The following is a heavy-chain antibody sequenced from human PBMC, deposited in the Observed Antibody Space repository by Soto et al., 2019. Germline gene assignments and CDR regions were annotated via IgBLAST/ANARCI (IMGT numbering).Heavy chain of an antibody. CDR2: IYSGGNP. CDR3: TRGHNSDC. V-gene: IGHV3-53*01. D-gene: IGHD2-21*01. CDR1: GFSVGGNY. J-gene: IGHJ4*02. Sequence: EERLVQSGGGLVQPGGSLRLSCAASGFSVGGNYMSWVRQAPGKGLELVSLIYSGGNPFYADSMKGRFTLSRDNSNNMLYLQIDSLRAENTAVYYCTRGHNSDCWGQGTLVIVSS.